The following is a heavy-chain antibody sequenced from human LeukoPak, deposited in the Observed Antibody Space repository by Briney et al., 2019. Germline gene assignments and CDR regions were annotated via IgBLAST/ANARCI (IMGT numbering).Heavy chain of an antibody. CDR1: GYTFSNFD. CDR2: MNPNSGNT. V-gene: IGHV1-8*03. CDR3: TRGGYSSSWYGDAFDV. D-gene: IGHD6-13*01. J-gene: IGHJ3*01. Sequence: ASVKVSCKASGYTFSNFDLNWVRQATGQGLEWMGWMNPNSGNTGYAQKFQDRVTITRDTSISTAYMELSSLRSEDTAMYFCTRGGYSSSWYGDAFDVWGQGTMVTVSS.